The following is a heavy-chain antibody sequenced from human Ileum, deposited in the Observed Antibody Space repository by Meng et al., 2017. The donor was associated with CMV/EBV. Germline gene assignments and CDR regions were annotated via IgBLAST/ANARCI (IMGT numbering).Heavy chain of an antibody. CDR3: ARDVWGFDY. V-gene: IGHV1-18*04. D-gene: IGHD7-27*01. CDR2: ISLGNGQT. CDR1: GYTFTDHN. Sequence: VSLRQSGAEGKKPGASVKISGKTSGYTFTDHNIGWVRQAPGQGLEWVGWISLGNGQTVYGHKVQGRVTVTTDTSTSTAYMELRSLRSDDTAMYYCARDVWGFDYWGQGTLVTVSS. J-gene: IGHJ4*02.